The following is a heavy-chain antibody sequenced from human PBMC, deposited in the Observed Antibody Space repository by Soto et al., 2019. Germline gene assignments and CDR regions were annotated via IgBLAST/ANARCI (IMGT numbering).Heavy chain of an antibody. CDR2: ISGSGGST. Sequence: EVQLLESGGGLVQPGGSLRLSCAASGFTFSSYSMSWVRQAPGKGLEWVSAISGSGGSTYYADSVKGRFTISRDNSKNTLYLQMNGLRAEDTAVYYCAKAPPRYCRGGSCYEVDYWGQGTRVTVSS. CDR1: GFTFSSYS. V-gene: IGHV3-23*01. CDR3: AKAPPRYCRGGSCYEVDY. J-gene: IGHJ4*02. D-gene: IGHD2-15*01.